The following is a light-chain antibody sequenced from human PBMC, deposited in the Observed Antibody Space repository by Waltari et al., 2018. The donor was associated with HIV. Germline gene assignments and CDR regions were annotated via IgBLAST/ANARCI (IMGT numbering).Light chain of an antibody. Sequence: SSELTQAPSVSVSPGQTASLTCSGDKLGDRYSSWYQQKPGQSPVLVIYQDTKRPSGIPERFSGSNSGNTATLTISGTQAMDEADYYCQVWDNSSAVVFGGGTKLTVL. V-gene: IGLV3-1*01. CDR3: QVWDNSSAVV. J-gene: IGLJ2*01. CDR1: KLGDRY. CDR2: QDT.